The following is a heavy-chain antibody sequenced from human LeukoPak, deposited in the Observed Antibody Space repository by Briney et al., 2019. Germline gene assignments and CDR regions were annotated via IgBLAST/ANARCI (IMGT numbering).Heavy chain of an antibody. J-gene: IGHJ5*02. CDR3: ARGWFGELLGGNLENNWFDP. Sequence: SETLSLTCAVYGGSFSGYYWSWIRQPPGKGLEWIGEINHSGSTNYNPSLKSRVTISVDTSKNQFSLKLSSVTAADTAVYYCARGWFGELLGGNLENNWFDPWGQGTLVTVSS. D-gene: IGHD3-10*01. V-gene: IGHV4-34*01. CDR2: INHSGST. CDR1: GGSFSGYY.